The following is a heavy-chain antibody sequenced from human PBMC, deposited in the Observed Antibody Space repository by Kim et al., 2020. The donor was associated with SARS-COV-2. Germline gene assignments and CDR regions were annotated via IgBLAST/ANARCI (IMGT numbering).Heavy chain of an antibody. D-gene: IGHD3-10*01. CDR3: ARDYYGSGSYYTGSGFDI. CDR1: GFTFSSYG. J-gene: IGHJ3*02. V-gene: IGHV3-33*01. Sequence: GGSLRLSCAASGFTFSSYGMHWVRQAPGKGLEWVAVIWYDGSNKYYADSVKGRFTISRDNSKNTLYLQMNSLRAEDTAVYYCARDYYGSGSYYTGSGFDIWGQGTMVTVSS. CDR2: IWYDGSNK.